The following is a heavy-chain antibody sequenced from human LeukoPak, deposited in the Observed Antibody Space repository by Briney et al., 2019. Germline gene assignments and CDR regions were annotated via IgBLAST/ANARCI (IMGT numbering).Heavy chain of an antibody. V-gene: IGHV3-7*03. CDR3: ASGGYSFFY. CDR2: IKQDGSEK. CDR1: GYSFGSYW. J-gene: IGHJ4*01. D-gene: IGHD5-18*01. Sequence: GSLRLSCAASGYSFGSYWMNWVRQAPGKGLEWVANIKQDGSEKYYVDSVKGRFTISRDNAKNSLYLQMNSLRAEDTAVYYCASGGYSFFYWGQGTLVTVSS.